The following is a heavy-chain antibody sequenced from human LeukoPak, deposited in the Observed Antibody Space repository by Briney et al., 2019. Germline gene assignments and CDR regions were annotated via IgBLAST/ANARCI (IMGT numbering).Heavy chain of an antibody. CDR3: ARAPSIEMGKQPTHGGAFDI. Sequence: ASVKVSCKASGYTFTSYYMHWVRRAPGQGLEWMGIINPSGGSTSYAQKFQGRVTMTRDTSTSTVYMELSSLRSEDTAVYYCARAPSIEMGKQPTHGGAFDIWGQGTMVTVSS. CDR2: INPSGGST. D-gene: IGHD5-24*01. CDR1: GYTFTSYY. V-gene: IGHV1-46*01. J-gene: IGHJ3*02.